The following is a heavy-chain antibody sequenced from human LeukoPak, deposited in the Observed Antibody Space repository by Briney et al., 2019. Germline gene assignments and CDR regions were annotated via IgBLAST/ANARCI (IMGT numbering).Heavy chain of an antibody. CDR3: ARSGKSAYTLDY. Sequence: SETLSLTCTVSGGSISSYYWSWIRQPPGKGLEWIGYIYYTGSTNYNPSLKSRVTISVDTSKNQFSLKLSSVTAADTAVYYCARSGKSAYTLDYWGQGTLVTVSS. CDR2: IYYTGST. J-gene: IGHJ4*02. D-gene: IGHD3-16*01. V-gene: IGHV4-59*01. CDR1: GGSISSYY.